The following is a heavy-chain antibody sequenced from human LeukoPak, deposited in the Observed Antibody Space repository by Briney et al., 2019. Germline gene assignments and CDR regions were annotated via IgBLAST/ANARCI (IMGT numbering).Heavy chain of an antibody. CDR2: IRMKAYGGTT. CDR1: GFTFGDHA. CDR3: SRGYCSGGSCYFYYYYMDV. Sequence: GGSLRLSCTASGFTFGDHAVSWVRQAPGKGLGWVGFIRMKAYGGTTEYAASVKGRFTISRDDSKNIVHLQMNSLKTEDTAMYFCSRGYCSGGSCYFYYYYMDVWGKGTTVTVSS. J-gene: IGHJ6*03. D-gene: IGHD2-15*01. V-gene: IGHV3-49*04.